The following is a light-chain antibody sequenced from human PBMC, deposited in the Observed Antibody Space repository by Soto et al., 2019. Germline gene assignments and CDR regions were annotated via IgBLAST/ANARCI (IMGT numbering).Light chain of an antibody. J-gene: IGKJ5*01. CDR2: YAS. Sequence: EIVLTQSPATLSLSPGERATLSCRASQSVITYLAWYHQQPGQPPRLLIYYASNRATVSPARFSGSGSGTDFTLTISSLEPEDCAVYYCQQRNNWPHTFGQGTRLEIK. CDR1: QSVITY. CDR3: QQRNNWPHT. V-gene: IGKV3-11*01.